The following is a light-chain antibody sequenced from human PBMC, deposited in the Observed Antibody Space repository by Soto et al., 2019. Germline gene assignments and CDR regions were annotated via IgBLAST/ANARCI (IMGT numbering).Light chain of an antibody. CDR3: QQRSSWPRT. V-gene: IGKV3-11*01. CDR1: QSVSSY. Sequence: IVLTQSPATLSLSPGERATLSCRASQSVSSYLAWYQQKPGQAPRLLIYGASNRATGIPARFSGSGSGTDFTLTISSLEPEDFAVYYCQQRSSWPRTFGQGTKVEI. J-gene: IGKJ1*01. CDR2: GAS.